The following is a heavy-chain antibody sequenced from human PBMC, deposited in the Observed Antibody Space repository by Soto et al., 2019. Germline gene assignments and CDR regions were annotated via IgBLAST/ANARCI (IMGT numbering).Heavy chain of an antibody. CDR1: GFTFSSYA. J-gene: IGHJ4*02. D-gene: IGHD6-19*01. V-gene: IGHV3-30-3*01. Sequence: GGSLRLSCAASGFTFSSYAMHWFRQAPGKGLEWVAVISYDGSNKYYADSVKGRFTISRDNSKNTLYLQMNSLRAEDTAVYYCASARSSGWQLLFDYWGQETLVTVSS. CDR3: ASARSSGWQLLFDY. CDR2: ISYDGSNK.